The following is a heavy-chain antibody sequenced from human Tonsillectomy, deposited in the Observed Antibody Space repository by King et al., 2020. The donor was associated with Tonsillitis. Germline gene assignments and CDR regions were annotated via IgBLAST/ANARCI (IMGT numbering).Heavy chain of an antibody. D-gene: IGHD2-8*02. CDR2: ISYDGNNK. CDR3: ATDRTGWLRLPYY. V-gene: IGHV3-33*05. J-gene: IGHJ4*02. CDR1: GFTFSSYG. Sequence: QLVQSGGGVIQPGRSLRLSCAASGFTFSSYGMHWVRQAPGKGLEGVAVISYDGNNKYYADSVKGRFTISRDNSKNTLYLQMNSLRAEDTAVYYCATDRTGWLRLPYYWGQGTLVTVSS.